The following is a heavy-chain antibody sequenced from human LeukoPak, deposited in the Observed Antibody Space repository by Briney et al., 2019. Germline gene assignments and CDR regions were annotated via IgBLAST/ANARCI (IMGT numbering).Heavy chain of an antibody. V-gene: IGHV3-7*01. CDR2: IKQDGSEK. D-gene: IGHD2-2*01. Sequence: GGSPRLSCAASGFTFSSYWMSWVRQAPGKGLEWVANIKQDGSEKYYVDSVKGRFTISRDNAKNSLYLQMNSLRAEDTAVYYCAKRVVVPAANWFDPWGQGTLVTVSS. CDR3: AKRVVVPAANWFDP. CDR1: GFTFSSYW. J-gene: IGHJ5*02.